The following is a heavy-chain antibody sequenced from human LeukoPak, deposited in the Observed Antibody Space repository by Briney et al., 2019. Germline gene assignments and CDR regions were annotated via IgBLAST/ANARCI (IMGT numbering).Heavy chain of an antibody. V-gene: IGHV3-21*01. CDR2: ISTSSIYI. D-gene: IGHD1-14*01. J-gene: IGHJ4*02. CDR3: ASQEEAVWPEPLDY. Sequence: GGSLRLSCAASGFTFSKYNMNWVRQAPGKGLEWVSSISTSSIYIYYADSVKGRFTVSRDNAKNSLYLQMNSLRAEDTAVYYCASQEEAVWPEPLDYWGQGTLVTVSS. CDR1: GFTFSKYN.